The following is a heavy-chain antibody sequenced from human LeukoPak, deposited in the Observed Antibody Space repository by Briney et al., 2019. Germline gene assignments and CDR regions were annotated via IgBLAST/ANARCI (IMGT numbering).Heavy chain of an antibody. Sequence: GGSLRLSCAASGFTFSSYAMSWVRQAPGKGLEWVSAISGSGGSTYYADSVKGRFTISRDNSKNTLYLQMNSLRAEDTAVYFCASLTITRARGDDAFDLWGQGTMVTVSS. CDR1: GFTFSSYA. J-gene: IGHJ3*01. CDR3: ASLTITRARGDDAFDL. V-gene: IGHV3-23*01. CDR2: ISGSGGST. D-gene: IGHD3-10*01.